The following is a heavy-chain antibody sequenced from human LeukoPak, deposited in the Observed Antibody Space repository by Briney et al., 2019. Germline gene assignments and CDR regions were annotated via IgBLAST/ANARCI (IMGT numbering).Heavy chain of an antibody. Sequence: ASVKVSCKASGYTFTSYYMHWVRQAPGQGLEWMGIINPSGGSTSYAQKFQGRVTMTRDTSTSTVYMELSSLRSEDTAVYYCARRKAEYYDSSGYSVFDYWGQGTLVTVSS. V-gene: IGHV1-46*01. CDR2: INPSGGST. J-gene: IGHJ4*02. CDR3: ARRKAEYYDSSGYSVFDY. CDR1: GYTFTSYY. D-gene: IGHD3-22*01.